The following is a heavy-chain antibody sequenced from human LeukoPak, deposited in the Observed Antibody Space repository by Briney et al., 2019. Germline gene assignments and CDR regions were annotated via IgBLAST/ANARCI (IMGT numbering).Heavy chain of an antibody. CDR2: IYYSGST. V-gene: IGHV4-39*02. D-gene: IGHD6-19*01. CDR3: ARDLPLAVAGTLDY. CDR1: GGSISSSSYY. J-gene: IGHJ4*02. Sequence: PSETLSLTCTVSGGSISSSSYYWGWIRRPPGKGLEWIGSIYYSGSTYYNPSLKSRVTISVDTSKNQFSLKLSSVTAADTAVYYCARDLPLAVAGTLDYWGQGTLVTVSS.